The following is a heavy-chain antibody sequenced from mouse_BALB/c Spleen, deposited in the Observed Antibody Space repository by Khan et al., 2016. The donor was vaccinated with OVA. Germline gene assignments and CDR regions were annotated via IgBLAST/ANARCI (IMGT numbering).Heavy chain of an antibody. V-gene: IGHV1-31*01. D-gene: IGHD1-1*01. CDR1: GYSFTTYY. J-gene: IGHJ3*01. Sequence: EVQLQQSGPELMKPGASVKISCRASGYSFTTYYIHWVKQSHGKTLEWIGYIDPFNGGYTYNQKFNDTATLTVDKSSSTAYMHLSSLTSEDSAVYYCTRHGSTSWFAYCGQATLVTVSA. CDR3: TRHGSTSWFAY. CDR2: IDPFNGGY.